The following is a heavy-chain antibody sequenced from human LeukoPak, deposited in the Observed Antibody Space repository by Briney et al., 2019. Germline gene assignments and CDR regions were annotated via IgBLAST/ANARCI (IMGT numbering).Heavy chain of an antibody. Sequence: ASVKVPCEASGYTFNAYDINWVRQATGQGLEWMGWMNPNSGVTDYAQKIEGRLTLTRDTSINTAYMELSSLTSEDTAVYYCVRLWDRADGNNRAFDYWGQGTLVTVSS. V-gene: IGHV1-8*02. CDR3: VRLWDRADGNNRAFDY. D-gene: IGHD5-24*01. CDR1: GYTFNAYD. CDR2: MNPNSGVT. J-gene: IGHJ4*02.